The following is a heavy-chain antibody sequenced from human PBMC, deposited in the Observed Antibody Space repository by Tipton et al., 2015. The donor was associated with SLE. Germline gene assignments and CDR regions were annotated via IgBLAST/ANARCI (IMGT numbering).Heavy chain of an antibody. CDR2: MNPNSGNT. CDR3: ARGYCSSTSCSNDAFDI. Sequence: QSGAEVKKPGASVKVSCKASGYTFTSYDINWVRQATGQGLEWMGWMNPNSGNTGYAQKFQGRVTMTRNTSISTAYMELSSLRSEDTAVYYCARGYCSSTSCSNDAFDIWGQGTMVTVSS. J-gene: IGHJ3*02. CDR1: GYTFTSYD. V-gene: IGHV1-8*01. D-gene: IGHD2-2*01.